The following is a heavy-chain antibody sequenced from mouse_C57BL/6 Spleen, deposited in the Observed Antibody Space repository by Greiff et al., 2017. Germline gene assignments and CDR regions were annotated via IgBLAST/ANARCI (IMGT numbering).Heavy chain of an antibody. CDR1: GYTFTSYW. J-gene: IGHJ3*01. CDR2: INPSNGGT. CDR3: ARASGYYVWFAY. D-gene: IGHD2-3*01. V-gene: IGHV1-53*01. Sequence: QVQLQQPGTELVKPGASVKLSCKASGYTFTSYWMHWVKQRPGQGLEWIGNINPSNGGTNYNEKFKSKATLTVDKSSSTAYMQLSSLTSEDSAVYCGARASGYYVWFAYWGQGTLVTVAA.